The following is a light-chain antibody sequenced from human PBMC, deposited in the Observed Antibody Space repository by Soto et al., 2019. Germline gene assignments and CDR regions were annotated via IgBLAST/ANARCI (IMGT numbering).Light chain of an antibody. V-gene: IGLV2-11*01. CDR1: SSDVGGYNY. CDR3: CSYAGTYTYV. Sequence: QSALTQPRSVSGSRGQSVAISCTGTSSDVGGYNYVSWYQQHPGKAPKLMIFDVSRRPSGVPDRFSGSKSGNTASLTISGLQAEDEADYYCCSYAGTYTYVFGTGTKVTVL. CDR2: DVS. J-gene: IGLJ1*01.